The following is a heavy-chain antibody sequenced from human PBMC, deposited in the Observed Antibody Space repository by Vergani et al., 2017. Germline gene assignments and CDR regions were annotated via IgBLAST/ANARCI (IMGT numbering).Heavy chain of an antibody. V-gene: IGHV1-46*03. Sequence: QVQLVQSGAEVGKPGASVKISCKESGYTFTACYIHWVRQAPEQGLEWVGVISPDGFSTFYAQKFQGRVTITRDTSTSTVYVEVTSLRSDDTAVYYCAREPPLTGFFDYWGQGTLVTVSS. CDR2: ISPDGFST. CDR3: AREPPLTGFFDY. D-gene: IGHD3-9*01. J-gene: IGHJ4*02. CDR1: GYTFTACY.